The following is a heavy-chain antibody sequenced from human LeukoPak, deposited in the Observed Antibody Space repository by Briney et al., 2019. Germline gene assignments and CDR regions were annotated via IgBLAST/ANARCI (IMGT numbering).Heavy chain of an antibody. J-gene: IGHJ4*02. CDR3: ARGSHWNYGGYYLDY. V-gene: IGHV3-43D*03. D-gene: IGHD1-7*01. Sequence: GGSLRLSCAASGFTFDDYAMFWVRHGPGKGLEWVALISWDGSITYYSDSVKGRFTISRDNSKNSLYLQINSLRDEDTALYYCARGSHWNYGGYYLDYWGQGTLVTVSS. CDR2: ISWDGSIT. CDR1: GFTFDDYA.